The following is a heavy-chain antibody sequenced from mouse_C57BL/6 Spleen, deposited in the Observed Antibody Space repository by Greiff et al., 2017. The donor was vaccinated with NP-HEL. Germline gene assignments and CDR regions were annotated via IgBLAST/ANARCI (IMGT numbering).Heavy chain of an antibody. D-gene: IGHD1-1*01. CDR3: ARDEYYGSEAY. J-gene: IGHJ3*01. CDR1: GYSITSGYY. V-gene: IGHV3-6*01. CDR2: ISYDGSN. Sequence: EVQLQQSGPGLVKPSQSLSLTCSVTGYSITSGYYWNWIRQFPGNKLEWMGYISYDGSNNYNPSLKNRISITRDTSKNQFFLKLNSVTTEDTATYYCARDEYYGSEAYWGQGTLVTVSA.